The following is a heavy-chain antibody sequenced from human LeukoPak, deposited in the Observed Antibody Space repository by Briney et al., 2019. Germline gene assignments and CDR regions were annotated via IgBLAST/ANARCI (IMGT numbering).Heavy chain of an antibody. V-gene: IGHV4-59*01. CDR2: IYYSGST. Sequence: SETLSLTCTVSGGSISSYYWSWIRQPPGKGLEWIGYIYYSGSTNYNPSLKSRVTLSVDTSKNQFSLKLSSVTAADTGVYYCARDLNYGSGSYYYYYGMDVWGQGTTVTVSS. CDR1: GGSISSYY. CDR3: ARDLNYGSGSYYYYYGMDV. J-gene: IGHJ6*02. D-gene: IGHD3-10*01.